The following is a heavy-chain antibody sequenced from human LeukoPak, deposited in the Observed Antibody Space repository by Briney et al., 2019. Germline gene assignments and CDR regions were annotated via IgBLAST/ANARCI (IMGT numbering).Heavy chain of an antibody. CDR1: GGSISSGGYS. J-gene: IGHJ4*02. Sequence: ASETLSLTCAVSGGSISSGGYSWSWIRQPPGKGLEWIGYIYHSGSTYYNPSLKSRVTISVDRSKNQFSLKLSSVTAADTAVYYCARGYDFWSGYPFDYWGQGTPVTVSS. CDR3: ARGYDFWSGYPFDY. D-gene: IGHD3-3*01. V-gene: IGHV4-30-2*01. CDR2: IYHSGST.